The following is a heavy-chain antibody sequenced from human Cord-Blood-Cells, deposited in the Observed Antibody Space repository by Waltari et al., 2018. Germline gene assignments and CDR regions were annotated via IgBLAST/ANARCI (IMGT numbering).Heavy chain of an antibody. CDR2: INAGNGNT. CDR1: GYTFTSYA. Sequence: QVQLVQSGAEVKKPGASVKVSCKASGYTFTSYAMHWVRRAPGQRPEWMGWINAGNGNTKYSQKFQGRVTITRDTSASTAYMELSSLGSEDTAVYYCARDVTAMVSGFDPWGQGTLVTVSS. D-gene: IGHD5-18*01. CDR3: ARDVTAMVSGFDP. J-gene: IGHJ5*02. V-gene: IGHV1-3*01.